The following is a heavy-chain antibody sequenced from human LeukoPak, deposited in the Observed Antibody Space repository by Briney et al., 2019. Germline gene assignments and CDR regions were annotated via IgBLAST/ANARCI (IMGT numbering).Heavy chain of an antibody. D-gene: IGHD5-18*01. CDR1: GDSVSSNNTA. V-gene: IGHV6-1*01. CDR2: TYYRSKWYN. CDR3: ARGYSYRT. J-gene: IGHJ4*02. Sequence: SQTLSLTCAISGDSVSSNNTAWNWIRLSPSRGLEWLGRTYYRSKWYNDFAVSVESRVTINPDTSKNQFSLQLNSVTPEDTAVYYCARGYSYRTWGQGTLVTVSS.